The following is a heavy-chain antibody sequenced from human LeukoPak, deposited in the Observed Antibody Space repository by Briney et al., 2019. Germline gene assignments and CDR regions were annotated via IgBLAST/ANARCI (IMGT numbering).Heavy chain of an antibody. Sequence: SVKVSCKASGFTFTSSAVQWVRQARGQRLEWIGWIVVGSGNTNYAQKFQERVTITRDMSTSTAYMELSSLRSEDTAVYYCAAVSTVTMNYYYYGMDVWGKGTTVTVSS. CDR3: AAVSTVTMNYYYYGMDV. J-gene: IGHJ6*04. CDR2: IVVGSGNT. CDR1: GFTFTSSA. D-gene: IGHD4-17*01. V-gene: IGHV1-58*01.